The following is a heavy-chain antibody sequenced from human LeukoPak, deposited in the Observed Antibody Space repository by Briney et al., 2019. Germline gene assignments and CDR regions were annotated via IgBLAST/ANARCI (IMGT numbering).Heavy chain of an antibody. D-gene: IGHD3-10*01. CDR2: IYYSGST. CDR3: ARHSYYYGSGSYPSDY. CDR1: GGSISSGDYY. Sequence: PSETLSLTCTVSGGSISSGDYYWSWIRQPPGKGLEWIGYIYYSGSTYYNPSLKSRVTISVDTSKNQFSLKLSSVTAADTAVYYCARHSYYYGSGSYPSDYWGQGTLVTVSS. J-gene: IGHJ4*02. V-gene: IGHV4-30-4*01.